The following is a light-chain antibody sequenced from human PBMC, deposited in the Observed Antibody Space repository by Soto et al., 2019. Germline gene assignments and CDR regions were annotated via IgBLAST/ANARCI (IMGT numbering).Light chain of an antibody. CDR1: QSVSSN. J-gene: IGKJ1*01. V-gene: IGKV3-15*01. Sequence: EIVMTQSPATLSVSPGERATLSCRASQSVSSNLAWYQQKPGQAPRLLIYGASTRATGIAARFSGSGSGTEFTLTISSPQSEDFAVYYCQQYNKWSGTFGQGTKVEI. CDR3: QQYNKWSGT. CDR2: GAS.